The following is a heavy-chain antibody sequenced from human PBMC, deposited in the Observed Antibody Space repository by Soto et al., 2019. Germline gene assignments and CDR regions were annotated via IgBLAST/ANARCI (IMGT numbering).Heavy chain of an antibody. CDR1: GGSISSSNW. CDR3: ARDSLWFENPIDY. V-gene: IGHV4-4*02. D-gene: IGHD3-10*01. Sequence: SETLSLTCAVSGGSISSSNWWSWVRQPPGKGLEWIGEIYHSGSTNYNPSLKSRVTISVDKSKNQFSLKLSSVTAADTAVYYCARDSLWFENPIDYWGQGTLVTVSS. CDR2: IYHSGST. J-gene: IGHJ4*02.